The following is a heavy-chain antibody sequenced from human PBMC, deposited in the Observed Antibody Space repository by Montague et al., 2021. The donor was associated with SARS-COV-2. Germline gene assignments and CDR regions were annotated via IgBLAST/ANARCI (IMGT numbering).Heavy chain of an antibody. CDR2: IYTTGRT. V-gene: IGHV4-4*07. J-gene: IGHJ4*02. Sequence: SETLSLTCTVSGAPISGIYWYWIRQSDGEGLEWIGRIYTTGRTNNNPSLKSRATMPVDTPKTQFSLKLTSVTAADTAVYSCARGAVHAPYCFDYWGQGTLVTVSS. CDR3: ARGAVHAPYCFDY. D-gene: IGHD2-8*01. CDR1: GAPISGIY.